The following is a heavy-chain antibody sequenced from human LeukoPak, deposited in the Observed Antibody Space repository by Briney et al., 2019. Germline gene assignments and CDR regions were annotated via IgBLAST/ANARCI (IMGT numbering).Heavy chain of an antibody. D-gene: IGHD1-26*01. V-gene: IGHV3-30*02. Sequence: GGSLRLSCAASGFTFSSYGMHWVRQAPGKGLECVAFIRSDGSNKYYADSVKGRFTISRDNSMYTLYLQMNSLRAEDTAVYYCAKAQWGAPFDYWGQGTLVTVSS. CDR2: IRSDGSNK. CDR3: AKAQWGAPFDY. J-gene: IGHJ4*02. CDR1: GFTFSSYG.